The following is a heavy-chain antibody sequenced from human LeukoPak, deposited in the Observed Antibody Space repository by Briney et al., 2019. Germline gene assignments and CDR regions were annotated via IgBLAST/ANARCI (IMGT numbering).Heavy chain of an antibody. CDR1: GFIFSNYR. CDR2: ISSTTTYI. V-gene: IGHV3-21*01. J-gene: IGHJ3*02. CDR3: AREVEVLAATHAFDI. Sequence: GGSLRLSCAASGFIFSNYRMNWVRQAPGKGLEWVSSISSTTTYIYYTDSVKGRFTISRDNAKNSLYLQMNSLRVEDTAVYYCAREVEVLAATHAFDIWGQGTMVTVSS. D-gene: IGHD2-15*01.